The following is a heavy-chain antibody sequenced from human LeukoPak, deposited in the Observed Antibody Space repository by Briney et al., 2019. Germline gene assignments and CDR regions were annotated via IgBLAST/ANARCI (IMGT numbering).Heavy chain of an antibody. V-gene: IGHV1-18*01. J-gene: IGHJ4*02. CDR3: ARADFPSYSGSYPYFDY. D-gene: IGHD1-26*01. CDR1: GYTFTSYG. Sequence: ASVKVSCKAPGYTFTSYGISWVRQAPGQGLEWMGWISAYNGNTNYAQKLQGRVTMTTDTSTSTAYMELRSLRSDDTAVYYCARADFPSYSGSYPYFDYWGQGTLVTVSS. CDR2: ISAYNGNT.